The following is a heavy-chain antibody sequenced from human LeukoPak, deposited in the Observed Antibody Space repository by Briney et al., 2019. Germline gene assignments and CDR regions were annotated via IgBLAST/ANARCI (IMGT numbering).Heavy chain of an antibody. CDR3: ARGVGLTQGGAFDF. J-gene: IGHJ4*02. CDR2: IYHSGST. CDR1: GYSINSGFY. Sequence: YPSETLSLTCTVSGYSINSGFYWGWIRQPPGKGLEWIGSIYHSGSTHYKSSLKSRVTISVDTSKNQLSLKLTSVTAADTAVYYCARGVGLTQGGAFDFWGQGTLVTVSS. V-gene: IGHV4-38-2*02. D-gene: IGHD3-16*01.